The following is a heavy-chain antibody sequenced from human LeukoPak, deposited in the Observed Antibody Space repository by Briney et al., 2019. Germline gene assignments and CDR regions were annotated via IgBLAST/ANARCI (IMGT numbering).Heavy chain of an antibody. CDR2: ISGYGGRT. Sequence: GGSLRLSCAASGFTFSSYAMSSVCEAPGKGLERVSAISGYGGRTYYVPSVKGRVTISRDKSKNTLYLQMNSLRAEDTAVYYCAKDLLYYESSGSVAFDYWGQGILVTVSS. D-gene: IGHD3-22*01. V-gene: IGHV3-23*01. J-gene: IGHJ4*02. CDR1: GFTFSSYA. CDR3: AKDLLYYESSGSVAFDY.